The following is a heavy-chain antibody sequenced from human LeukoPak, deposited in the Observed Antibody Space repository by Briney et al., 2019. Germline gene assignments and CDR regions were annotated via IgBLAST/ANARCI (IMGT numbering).Heavy chain of an antibody. CDR1: GGIFRSYG. J-gene: IGHJ2*01. V-gene: IGHV1-69*05. D-gene: IGHD1-1*01. CDR2: IIPIFGTA. CDR3: ARLDGNWYFDL. Sequence: ASVKVSCKACGGIFRSYGISWVRQAPGQGLEWMGRIIPIFGTANYAQKFRGRVTITTDETTSTAYMELSSLRFEDTAVYYCARLDGNWYFDLWGRGTLVTVPS.